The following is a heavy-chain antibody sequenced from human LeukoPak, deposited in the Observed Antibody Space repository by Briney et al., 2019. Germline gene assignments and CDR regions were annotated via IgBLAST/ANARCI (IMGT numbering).Heavy chain of an antibody. CDR1: GYMFSDYY. Sequence: GGSLRLSCAASGYMFSDYYMSWIRQAPEKGLEWLSYISHSGSTIYYADSVKGRFTISRDNSKNTLYLQMNSLRAEDTAVYYCAKAGGYCTNGVCYIDYWGQGTLVTVSS. D-gene: IGHD2-8*01. CDR2: ISHSGSTI. CDR3: AKAGGYCTNGVCYIDY. J-gene: IGHJ4*02. V-gene: IGHV3-11*04.